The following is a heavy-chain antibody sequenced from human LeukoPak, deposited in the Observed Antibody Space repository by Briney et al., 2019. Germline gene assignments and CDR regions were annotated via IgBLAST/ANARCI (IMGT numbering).Heavy chain of an antibody. V-gene: IGHV4-4*02. CDR3: ARIEYSSGWYYFDY. J-gene: IGHJ4*02. CDR1: CGSINNANW. D-gene: IGHD6-19*01. CDR2: VAHHGKT. Sequence: SETLSLTCAVCCGSINNANWWSWVRQPPGKGLEWIAEVAHHGKTNYNPSLESRVTVSLDKSKSQFSLNLTSVTAADTAVYYCARIEYSSGWYYFDYWGQGTLVTVSS.